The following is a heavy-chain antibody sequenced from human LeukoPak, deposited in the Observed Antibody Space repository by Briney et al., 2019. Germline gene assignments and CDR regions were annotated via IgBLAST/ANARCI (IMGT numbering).Heavy chain of an antibody. Sequence: SETLSLTCTVSGGSISSYYWSWIRQPPGKGLEWIGYIYTSGSTNYNPSLKSRVTIPVDTSKNQFSLKLSSVTAADTAVYYCARSDPLYYYDSSGFPDYYMDVWGKGTTVTVSS. CDR2: IYTSGST. V-gene: IGHV4-4*09. J-gene: IGHJ6*03. D-gene: IGHD3-22*01. CDR3: ARSDPLYYYDSSGFPDYYMDV. CDR1: GGSISSYY.